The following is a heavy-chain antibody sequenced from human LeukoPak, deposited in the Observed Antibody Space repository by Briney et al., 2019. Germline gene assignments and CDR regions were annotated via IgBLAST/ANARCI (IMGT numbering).Heavy chain of an antibody. Sequence: ASVKVSCKASGYTFTGYYMHWVRQAPGQGLEWMGWINPNSGGTNYAQKFQGRVTMTRDTSISTAYMELSRLRSDDTAVYYCARDRDGYNPSDYYYYMDVWGKGTTVTISS. CDR2: INPNSGGT. CDR1: GYTFTGYY. CDR3: ARDRDGYNPSDYYYYMDV. D-gene: IGHD5-24*01. V-gene: IGHV1-2*02. J-gene: IGHJ6*03.